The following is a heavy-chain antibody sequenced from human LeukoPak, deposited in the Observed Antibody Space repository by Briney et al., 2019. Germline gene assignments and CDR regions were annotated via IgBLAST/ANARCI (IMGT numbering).Heavy chain of an antibody. Sequence: SETLSLTCTVSGGSISSGSYYWSWIRQPAGKGLEWIGRIYSSGSTNYNPSLKSRVTISVDTSKNQFSLKLSSVTAADTVVYYCMGPAYWGQGTLVTVSS. J-gene: IGHJ4*02. CDR1: GGSISSGSYY. CDR2: IYSSGST. V-gene: IGHV4-61*02. CDR3: MGPAY.